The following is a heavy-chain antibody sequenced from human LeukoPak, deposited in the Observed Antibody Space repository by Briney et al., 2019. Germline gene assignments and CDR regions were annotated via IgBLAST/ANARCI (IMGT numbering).Heavy chain of an antibody. V-gene: IGHV3-21*01. D-gene: IGHD3-16*01. CDR3: ARTLITSYWCFDL. J-gene: IGHJ2*01. CDR1: GFTFGDYS. Sequence: GGSLRLSCAASGFTFGDYSMNWVRQDPGKGLEWVSSISSGSSYIYYADSVKGRFTISRDNAKNSLYLQMNSLRAEDTAVYYCARTLITSYWCFDLWGRGTLVTVSS. CDR2: ISSGSSYI.